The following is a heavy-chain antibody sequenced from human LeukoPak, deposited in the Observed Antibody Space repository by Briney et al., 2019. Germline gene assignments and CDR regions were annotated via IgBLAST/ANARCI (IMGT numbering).Heavy chain of an antibody. CDR1: GFTFSNAW. V-gene: IGHV3-15*04. D-gene: IGHD6-13*01. Sequence: PGGSLRLSCAASGFTFSNAWMSWVRQAPGKGLEWVGSVERKTDGATTDYAAPVKGRFTISRDDSKNTLYLQMNSLKTEDTAVYYRTTHRGHSSSPTFDYWGQGTLVTVPS. CDR3: TTHRGHSSSPTFDY. CDR2: VERKTDGATT. J-gene: IGHJ4*02.